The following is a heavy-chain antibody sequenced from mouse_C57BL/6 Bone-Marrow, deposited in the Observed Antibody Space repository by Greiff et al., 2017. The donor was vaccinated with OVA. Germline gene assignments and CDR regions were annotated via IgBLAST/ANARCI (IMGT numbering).Heavy chain of an antibody. Sequence: EVQLVESGGGLVQPGGSLKLSCAASGFTFSDYGMAWVRQAPRQGPEWVAFISNLAYSIYYAHNVTGRFTISSENAKDTPYLELSSLRSEDTAMYYCARLLGYYYAMGYWGQGTAVTVSA. J-gene: IGHJ4*01. CDR2: ISNLAYSI. CDR1: GFTFSDYG. D-gene: IGHD4-1*01. CDR3: ARLLGYYYAMGY. V-gene: IGHV5-15*01.